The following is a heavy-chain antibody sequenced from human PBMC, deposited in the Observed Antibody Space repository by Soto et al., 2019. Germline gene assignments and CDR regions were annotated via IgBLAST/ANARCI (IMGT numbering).Heavy chain of an antibody. CDR1: GGSISSSNW. CDR3: ARCVGGWYVESKYNWFDP. V-gene: IGHV4-4*02. CDR2: IYHSGST. D-gene: IGHD6-19*01. J-gene: IGHJ5*02. Sequence: PSETLSLTCAVSGGSISSSNWWSWVRQPPGKGLEWIGEIYHSGSTNYNPSLKSRVTISVDKSKNQFSLKLSSVTAADTAVYYCARCVGGWYVESKYNWFDPCGQGTLVIVSS.